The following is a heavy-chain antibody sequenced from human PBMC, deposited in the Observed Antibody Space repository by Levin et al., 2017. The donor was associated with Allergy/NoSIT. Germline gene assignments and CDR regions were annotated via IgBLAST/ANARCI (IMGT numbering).Heavy chain of an antibody. CDR2: IWYDGSNK. V-gene: IGHV3-33*01. D-gene: IGHD2-2*02. CDR1: GFTFSSYG. J-gene: IGHJ3*02. Sequence: GESLKISCAASGFTFSSYGMHWVRQAPGKGLEWVAVIWYDGSNKYYADSVKGRFTISRDNSKNTLYLQMNSLRAEDTAVYYCARGGEDIVVVPAAIRFAPAFDIWGQGTMVTVSS. CDR3: ARGGEDIVVVPAAIRFAPAFDI.